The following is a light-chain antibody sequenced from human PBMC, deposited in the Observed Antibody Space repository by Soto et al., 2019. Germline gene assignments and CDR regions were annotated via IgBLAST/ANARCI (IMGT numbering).Light chain of an antibody. CDR1: SSDVGGYNC. Sequence: LTQPPSASGSPGQSVTISCTGTSSDVGGYNCVSWYQQHPGKAPKLMIYEVSKRPSGVPDRFSGSKSGNTASLTVSGLQAEDEADYYCSSYAGSNIPVVFGGGTQLTVL. CDR2: EVS. CDR3: SSYAGSNIPVV. V-gene: IGLV2-8*01. J-gene: IGLJ2*01.